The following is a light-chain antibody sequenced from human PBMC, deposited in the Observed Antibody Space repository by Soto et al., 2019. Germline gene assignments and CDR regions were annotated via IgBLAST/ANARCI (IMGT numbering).Light chain of an antibody. CDR3: QEYNNLPPLT. J-gene: IGKJ4*01. Sequence: EIVMTQSPATLSVSPGERATLSCRASQSVSSNLAWYQQKPGQAPRLLIYGASTRATGIPARFSGSGSGTEFTLTNRSLQAEDFAVYYCQEYNNLPPLTFGRGTKVEIK. CDR2: GAS. V-gene: IGKV3-15*01. CDR1: QSVSSN.